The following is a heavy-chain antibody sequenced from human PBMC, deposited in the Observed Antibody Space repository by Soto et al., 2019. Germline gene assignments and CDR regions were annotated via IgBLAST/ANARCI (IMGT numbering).Heavy chain of an antibody. J-gene: IGHJ4*02. CDR2: MYYSGST. D-gene: IGHD1-26*01. V-gene: IGHV4-59*01. CDR1: GGSISSYY. Sequence: SGTLSLTCTVSGGSISSYYWSWIRQPPGKGLGWIGYMYYSGSTNDNPSLKSRVTISVDTSKNQFSLKLSSVTAADTAVYYCASRIVGATIFDYWGQGTLVTVSS. CDR3: ASRIVGATIFDY.